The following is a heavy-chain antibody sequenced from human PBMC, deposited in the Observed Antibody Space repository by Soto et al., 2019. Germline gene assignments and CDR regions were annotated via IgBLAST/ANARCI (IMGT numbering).Heavy chain of an antibody. CDR1: GFSLSTSGVG. J-gene: IGHJ5*02. V-gene: IGHV2-5*02. CDR3: AHRRIQSHWFDP. CDR2: IYWDDDK. Sequence: QITLKESGPTLVKPTQTLTLTCTFSGFSLSTSGVGVGWIRQPPGKALEWLALIYWDDDKRYSPSLKSRLTIXKXSSKNQVVLTMTNMDPVDTATYYCAHRRIQSHWFDPWGQGTLVTVSS. D-gene: IGHD5-18*01.